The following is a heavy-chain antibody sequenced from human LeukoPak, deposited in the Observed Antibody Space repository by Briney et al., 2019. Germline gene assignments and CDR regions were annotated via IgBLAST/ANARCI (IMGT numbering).Heavy chain of an antibody. CDR1: GFTFSSYA. D-gene: IGHD3-10*01. CDR2: IRNDGSDR. V-gene: IGHV3-30*02. J-gene: IGHJ4*02. CDR3: AKDRAFGQFLWGNDY. Sequence: GGSLRLSCAASGFTFSSYAMHWVRQAPGKGLEWVAFIRNDGSDRYYAVSVKGRFTISRDNSKNTLYLQMNSLRAEDTALYYCAKDRAFGQFLWGNDYWGQGTLVTVSP.